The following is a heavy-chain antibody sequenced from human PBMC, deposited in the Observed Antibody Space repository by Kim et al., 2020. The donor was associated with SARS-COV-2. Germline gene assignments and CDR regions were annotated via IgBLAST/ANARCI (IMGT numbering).Heavy chain of an antibody. J-gene: IGHJ4*02. CDR2: IIPIFGTA. Sequence: SVKVSCKASGGTFSSYAISWVRQAPGQGLEWMGGIIPIFGTANYAQKFQGRVTITADESTSTAYMELSSLRSEDTAVYYCARGGYYYGSGSYYRPLGDWGQGTMVTGSS. V-gene: IGHV1-69*13. CDR1: GGTFSSYA. D-gene: IGHD3-10*01. CDR3: ARGGYYYGSGSYYRPLGD.